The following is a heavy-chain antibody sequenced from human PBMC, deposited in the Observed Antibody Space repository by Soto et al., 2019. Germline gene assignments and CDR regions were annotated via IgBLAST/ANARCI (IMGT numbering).Heavy chain of an antibody. CDR1: GYTFTTYD. CDR3: ARDWFTMVRGVINFSDYGMDV. D-gene: IGHD3-10*01. V-gene: IGHV1-18*01. Sequence: ASVKVSCKASGYTFTTYDINWVRQAPGQGLEWMGWISAFNGNTNYAQRLQGRVTMTTDASTSTSYMELRSLRSDDTAVYYCARDWFTMVRGVINFSDYGMDVWGQGTTVTVSS. J-gene: IGHJ6*02. CDR2: ISAFNGNT.